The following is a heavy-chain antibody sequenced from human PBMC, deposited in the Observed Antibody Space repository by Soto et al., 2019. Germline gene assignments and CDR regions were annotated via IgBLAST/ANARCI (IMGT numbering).Heavy chain of an antibody. J-gene: IGHJ4*02. V-gene: IGHV3-9*01. CDR3: AKDTDDYGDSFDY. Sequence: EVQLVESGGGLVQPGRSLRLSCAASGFTFDDYAMHWVRQAPGKGLEWVSGISWNSGSIGYADSVKGRFTISRDNAKNSLYLQMNSLRAEDTALYYCAKDTDDYGDSFDYWGQGTLVTVSS. D-gene: IGHD4-17*01. CDR1: GFTFDDYA. CDR2: ISWNSGSI.